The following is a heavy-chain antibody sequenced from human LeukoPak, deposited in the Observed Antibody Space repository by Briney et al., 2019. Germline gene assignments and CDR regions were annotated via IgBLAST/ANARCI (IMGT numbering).Heavy chain of an antibody. Sequence: GGSLRLSCAASGFTFSSYGMHWVRQAPGKGLEWLALILYDGSDKYYTDSVKGRFTISRDNSKNTLYLQMNSLRLEDTALYYCAKGPVPHCNGGNCYLGNIDYWGQGTLVTVSS. CDR2: ILYDGSDK. D-gene: IGHD2-15*01. V-gene: IGHV3-30*18. J-gene: IGHJ4*02. CDR3: AKGPVPHCNGGNCYLGNIDY. CDR1: GFTFSSYG.